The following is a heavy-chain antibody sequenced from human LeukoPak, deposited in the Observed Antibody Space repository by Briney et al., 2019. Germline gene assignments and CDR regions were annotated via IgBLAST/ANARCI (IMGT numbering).Heavy chain of an antibody. Sequence: SETLSLTCTVSGGSISSSSYYWGWIRQPPGKGLEWIGSIYYSGSTYYNPSLKSRVTISVDTSKNQFSLKLSSVTAADTAVYYCARDYGDHAYYFDYWGRGTLVTVSS. J-gene: IGHJ4*02. CDR3: ARDYGDHAYYFDY. D-gene: IGHD4-17*01. CDR1: GGSISSSSYY. V-gene: IGHV4-39*01. CDR2: IYYSGST.